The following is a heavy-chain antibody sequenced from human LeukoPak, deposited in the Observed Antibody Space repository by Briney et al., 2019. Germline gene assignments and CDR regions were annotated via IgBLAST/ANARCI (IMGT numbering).Heavy chain of an antibody. CDR2: IRYDESNK. V-gene: IGHV3-30*02. Sequence: RAGGSLRLSCAASGFTFSSYGMHWVRQAPGKGLEWVASIRYDESNKFYADSVKGRFTISRDNSKNTLFLQMNSLRAEDTAVYYCATMQWLEGVDWFDPWGQGTLVTVSS. D-gene: IGHD6-19*01. CDR3: ATMQWLEGVDWFDP. CDR1: GFTFSSYG. J-gene: IGHJ5*02.